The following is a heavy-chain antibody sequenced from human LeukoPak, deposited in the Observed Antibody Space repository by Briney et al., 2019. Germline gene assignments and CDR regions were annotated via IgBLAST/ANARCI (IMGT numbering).Heavy chain of an antibody. V-gene: IGHV3-48*02. J-gene: IGHJ4*02. Sequence: PGGSLRLSCAASGFTFSSYSMNWVRQAPGKGLEWVSYISSDSRTIYYADSVKGRFTISRDNAKSSLYLQMKSLRDEDTAVYYCARYGSGTSYITNYFDYWGQGTLVTVSS. CDR2: ISSDSRTI. D-gene: IGHD3-10*01. CDR1: GFTFSSYS. CDR3: ARYGSGTSYITNYFDY.